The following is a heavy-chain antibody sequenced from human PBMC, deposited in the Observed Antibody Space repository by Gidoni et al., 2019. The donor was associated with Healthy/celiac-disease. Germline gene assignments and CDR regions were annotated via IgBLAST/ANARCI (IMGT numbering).Heavy chain of an antibody. V-gene: IGHV3-13*01. J-gene: IGHJ4*02. CDR2: IGTAGDT. CDR3: ARSTEGGYFDY. Sequence: EVQLVESGGGLVQPGGSLRLSCAASGFTFSSYYMHWVRQATGKGLEWVSAIGTAGDTYYPGSVKGRFTISRENAKNSLYLQMNSLRAGDTAVYYCARSTEGGYFDYWGQGTLVTVSS. CDR1: GFTFSSYY. D-gene: IGHD1-26*01.